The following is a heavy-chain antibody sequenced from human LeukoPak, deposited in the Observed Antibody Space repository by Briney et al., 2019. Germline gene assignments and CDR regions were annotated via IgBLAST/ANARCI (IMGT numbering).Heavy chain of an antibody. CDR1: GFTVSSNY. Sequence: GGSLRLSCAASGFTVSSNYMSWVRQAPGKGLEWVSAISGSGGSTYYADSVKGRFTISRDNSKDTLYLQMNSLRAEDTAVYYCARGFGSSLSQFWGQGTLVTVSS. J-gene: IGHJ4*02. CDR3: ARGFGSSLSQF. CDR2: ISGSGGST. D-gene: IGHD6-13*01. V-gene: IGHV3-23*01.